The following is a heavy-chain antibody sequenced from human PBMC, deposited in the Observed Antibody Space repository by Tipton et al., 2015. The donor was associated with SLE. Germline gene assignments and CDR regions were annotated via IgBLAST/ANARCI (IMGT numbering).Heavy chain of an antibody. CDR1: GDSVSSNNAA. Sequence: GLVKPSQTLSLTCVISGDSVSSNNAAWNWIRQSPSRGLEWLGRTYYRSKWFNNYAVSVQSRITFNSDTSKNQFSLQLNSVTPEDTAVYYCATPCSGGSCYSFDSWGQGTLVTVSS. CDR2: TYYRSKWFN. CDR3: ATPCSGGSCYSFDS. J-gene: IGHJ4*02. V-gene: IGHV6-1*01. D-gene: IGHD2-15*01.